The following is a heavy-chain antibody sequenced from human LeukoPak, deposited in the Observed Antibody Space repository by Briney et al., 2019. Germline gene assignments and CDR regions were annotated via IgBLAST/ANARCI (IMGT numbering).Heavy chain of an antibody. D-gene: IGHD3-10*01. J-gene: IGHJ4*02. V-gene: IGHV4-61*01. CDR1: GDSVSSDSYY. Sequence: SETLSLTCTVSGDSVSSDSYYWTWIRQPPGRGLEWIGYIYYSGSTNYNPSLKSRVTISVDTSKNQFSLKVSSATAADTAVYYCAKSFGAYGSGTKIDHWGQGTLVTVSS. CDR3: AKSFGAYGSGTKIDH. CDR2: IYYSGST.